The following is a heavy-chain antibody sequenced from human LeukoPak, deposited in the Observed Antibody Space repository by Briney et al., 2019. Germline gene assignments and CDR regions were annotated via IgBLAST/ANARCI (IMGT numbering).Heavy chain of an antibody. CDR3: ARGRRTPLLWFGDGEFDY. CDR1: GYTFIGYY. J-gene: IGHJ4*02. Sequence: ASVKVSCKASGYTFIGYYMHWVRQAPGQGLEWMGWINPNSGGTNYAQKFQGWVTMTRDTSISTAYMELSRLRSDDTAVYYCARGRRTPLLWFGDGEFDYWGQGTLVTVSS. D-gene: IGHD3-10*01. V-gene: IGHV1-2*04. CDR2: INPNSGGT.